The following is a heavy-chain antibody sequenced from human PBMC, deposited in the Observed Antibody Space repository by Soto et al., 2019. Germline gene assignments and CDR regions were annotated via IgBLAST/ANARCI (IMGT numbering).Heavy chain of an antibody. V-gene: IGHV4-59*01. CDR3: ARAATVTDGIDY. D-gene: IGHD4-17*01. J-gene: IGHJ4*02. Sequence: QVQLQESGPGLVKPSETLSLTCTVSGGSISSYYWSWIRQPPGKGLEWIGYIYYSGSTNYNPSLKRRVTISVDTSKNQFSLKLSSVTAADTAVYYCARAATVTDGIDYWGQGTLVTVSS. CDR1: GGSISSYY. CDR2: IYYSGST.